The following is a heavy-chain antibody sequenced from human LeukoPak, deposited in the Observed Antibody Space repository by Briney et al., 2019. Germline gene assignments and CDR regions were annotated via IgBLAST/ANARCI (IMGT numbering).Heavy chain of an antibody. Sequence: SETLSLTCAVYGGSFSGYYWSWIRQPPGKGLEWIGEINHSGSTNYNPSLKSRVTISVDTSKNQFPLKLSSVTAADTAVYYCARLDYCSGHSCYLGNFDYWGQGTLVTVSS. CDR2: INHSGST. CDR3: ARLDYCSGHSCYLGNFDY. D-gene: IGHD2-15*01. CDR1: GGSFSGYY. J-gene: IGHJ4*02. V-gene: IGHV4-34*01.